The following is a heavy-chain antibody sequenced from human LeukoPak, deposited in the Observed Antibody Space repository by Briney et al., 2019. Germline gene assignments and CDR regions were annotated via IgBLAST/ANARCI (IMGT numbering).Heavy chain of an antibody. CDR1: GYTFTSYG. CDR2: ISAYNGNT. D-gene: IGHD3-22*01. CDR3: ARDGADYYEAVRRFDY. Sequence: ASVKVSCKASGYTFTSYGISWVRQAPGQGLEWTGWISAYNGNTNYAQKFQGRVTMTTDTSTSTAYMELRSLRSDDTAVYYCARDGADYYEAVRRFDYWGQGTLVTVSS. V-gene: IGHV1-18*01. J-gene: IGHJ4*02.